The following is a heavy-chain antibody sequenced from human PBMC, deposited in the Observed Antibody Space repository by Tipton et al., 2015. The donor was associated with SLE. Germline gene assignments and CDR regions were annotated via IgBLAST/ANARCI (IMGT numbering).Heavy chain of an antibody. CDR3: VKGVDTTVYYQGMDV. CDR1: GLTFNRYA. Sequence: SLRLSCSASGLTFNRYAMYWVRQAPGKGLEYVSAISNDGSSSYYAGSVRGRFTISRDNSKNTLYLQMSSLRAEDTAGYYCVKGVDTTVYYQGMDVWGQGTTVTVSS. V-gene: IGHV3-64D*08. D-gene: IGHD4-17*01. J-gene: IGHJ6*02. CDR2: ISNDGSSS.